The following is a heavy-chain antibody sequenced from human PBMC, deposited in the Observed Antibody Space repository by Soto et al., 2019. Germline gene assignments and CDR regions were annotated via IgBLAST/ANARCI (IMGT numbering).Heavy chain of an antibody. V-gene: IGHV4-61*01. Sequence: PSETLSLTCTVSGGSVSSGSYYWSWIRQPPGKGLEWIGYIYYSVSTNYNPSLKSRVTISVDTSKNQFSLKLSSVTAADTAVYYCARDTTLYDILTGYSVAWFDPWGQGTLVTVSS. CDR1: GGSVSSGSYY. CDR2: IYYSVST. J-gene: IGHJ5*02. D-gene: IGHD3-9*01. CDR3: ARDTTLYDILTGYSVAWFDP.